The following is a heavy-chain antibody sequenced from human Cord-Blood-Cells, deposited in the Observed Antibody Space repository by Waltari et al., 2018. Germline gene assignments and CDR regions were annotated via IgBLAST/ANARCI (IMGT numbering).Heavy chain of an antibody. CDR1: GFTFSSYS. CDR2: ISSSSYI. D-gene: IGHD3-16*02. V-gene: IGHV3-21*01. J-gene: IGHJ4*02. Sequence: EVQLVESGGGLVKPGGSLRLSWAASGFTFSSYSMNWVRQAPGKGLEWVSSISSSSYIYYADSVKGRFTISRDNAKNSLYLQMNSLRAEDTAVYYCARDSGDYVWGSYRYFDYWGQGTLVTVSS. CDR3: ARDSGDYVWGSYRYFDY.